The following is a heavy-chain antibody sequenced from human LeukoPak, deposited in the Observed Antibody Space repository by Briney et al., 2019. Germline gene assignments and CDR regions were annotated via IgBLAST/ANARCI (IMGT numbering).Heavy chain of an antibody. V-gene: IGHV5-51*01. Sequence: GESLKISCKGCGYIFTSYWIGWVRQMPGKGLEWMGIFYPGDSDTRYSPSFQGQVTISADKSISTPYPQWSSLKASDTAMYYCATSEGGSYSVSSRTFDFWGQGTLVTVSS. D-gene: IGHD1-26*01. CDR1: GYIFTSYW. CDR2: FYPGDSDT. J-gene: IGHJ4*02. CDR3: ATSEGGSYSVSSRTFDF.